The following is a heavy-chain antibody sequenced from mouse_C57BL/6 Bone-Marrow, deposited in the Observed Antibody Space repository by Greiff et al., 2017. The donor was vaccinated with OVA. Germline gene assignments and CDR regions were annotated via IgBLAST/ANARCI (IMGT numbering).Heavy chain of an antibody. V-gene: IGHV1-64*01. Sequence: QVQLQQPGAELVKPGASVKLSCKASGYTFTSYWMHWVKQRPGQGLEWIGMIHPNRGSTINNEKLKSKAKLTVAKSYSTAYQQLSSLTSEDSAVYYCARYSRIYYYGTWYFDVWGTGTTVTVSS. CDR1: GYTFTSYW. CDR3: ARYSRIYYYGTWYFDV. D-gene: IGHD1-1*01. J-gene: IGHJ1*03. CDR2: IHPNRGST.